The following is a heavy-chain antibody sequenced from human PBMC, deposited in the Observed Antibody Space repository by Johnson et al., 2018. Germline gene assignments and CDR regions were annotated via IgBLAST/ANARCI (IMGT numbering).Heavy chain of an antibody. CDR3: SKVDSLQPYFYNYMDV. V-gene: IGHV3-23*04. D-gene: IGHD1-1*01. Sequence: VQLVQSGGGVVQPGRSLRLSCAASEFTFSDYVMSWVRHAPGKGLAWVSAISGSGGRTYYEDPVEGRFPISIDNSKNTLFLQMNSLRGEDTAIYSVSKVDSLQPYFYNYMDVWGKGTTVTVYS. CDR1: EFTFSDYV. CDR2: ISGSGGRT. J-gene: IGHJ6*03.